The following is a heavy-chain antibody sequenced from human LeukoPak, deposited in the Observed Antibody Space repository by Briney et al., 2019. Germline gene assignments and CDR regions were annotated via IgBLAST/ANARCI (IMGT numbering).Heavy chain of an antibody. Sequence: PGRALRLSCAGSGFTFGGYGMHWFRQTPGKGLEWVAVIAYDGSRAFYADSVKGRFTISRDNSKNTMSVQMDDLRAEDTGVYYCTRYNNDHFDYWAREPWSPSPQ. CDR1: GFTFGGYG. V-gene: IGHV3-33*01. CDR3: TRYNNDHFDY. J-gene: IGHJ4*02. CDR2: IAYDGSRA. D-gene: IGHD1-14*01.